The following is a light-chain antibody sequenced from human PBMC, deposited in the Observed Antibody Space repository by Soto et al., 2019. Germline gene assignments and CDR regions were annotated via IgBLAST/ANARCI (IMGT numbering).Light chain of an antibody. J-gene: IGKJ1*01. Sequence: EIVVTQSPATLSVSPGERATLSCRASQSVSSNLAWYQQKPGQTPRLLIYAASTRATGIPARFSGSGSGTEFTLTISNVQSEDFAVYYCQQYNNWLGTFGQGTKVDIK. CDR3: QQYNNWLGT. V-gene: IGKV3-15*01. CDR2: AAS. CDR1: QSVSSN.